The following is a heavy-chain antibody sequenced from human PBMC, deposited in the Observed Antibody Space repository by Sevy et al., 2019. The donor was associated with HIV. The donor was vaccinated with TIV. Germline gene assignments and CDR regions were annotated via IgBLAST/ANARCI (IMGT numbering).Heavy chain of an antibody. CDR3: ARNRLPWFGDFLNWFDP. J-gene: IGHJ5*02. Sequence: GGSLRLSCAASGFTFSSFAMSWVRQAPGKRLEWVSAISGTGDITYYADSVKGRFTISRDNSKNTLYLQMNSLGVGDTAIYYCARNRLPWFGDFLNWFDPWGQGTLVTVSS. V-gene: IGHV3-23*01. CDR2: ISGTGDIT. CDR1: GFTFSSFA. D-gene: IGHD3-10*01.